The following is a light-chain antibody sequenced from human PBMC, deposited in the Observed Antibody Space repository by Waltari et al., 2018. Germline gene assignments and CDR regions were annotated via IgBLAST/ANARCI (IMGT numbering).Light chain of an antibody. Sequence: SYVLTQPPSVSVAPGKTARITCGGTNIGSKSVHWYQQKPGQAPVLVVYDDSDRPSGIPERFSGSNSGNTATLTISRVEAGDEADYYCQVWDSSSDQDVVFGGGTKLTVL. CDR3: QVWDSSSDQDVV. CDR2: DDS. J-gene: IGLJ2*01. V-gene: IGLV3-21*03. CDR1: NIGSKS.